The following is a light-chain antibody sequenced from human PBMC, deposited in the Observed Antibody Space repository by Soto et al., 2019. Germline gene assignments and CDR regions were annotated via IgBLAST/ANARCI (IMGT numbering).Light chain of an antibody. J-gene: IGLJ3*02. CDR1: SSNIGSTH. Sequence: QSVLTQPPSASGTPGQRVTISCSGSSSNIGSTHVYWFQQLPGTAPKLLVYRSDQRPSGVPDRFSGSKSDTSASLAISGLRSEDEANYYCAAWDDSLSGWVFGGGTKGTVL. CDR3: AAWDDSLSGWV. V-gene: IGLV1-47*01. CDR2: RSD.